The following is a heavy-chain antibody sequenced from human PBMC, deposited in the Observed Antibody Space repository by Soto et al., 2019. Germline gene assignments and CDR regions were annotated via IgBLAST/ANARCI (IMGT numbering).Heavy chain of an antibody. J-gene: IGHJ6*02. CDR2: IYYSGST. Sequence: PSEPLSLTCTVSGGSISSGGYYWSWIRQHPGKGLEWIGYIYYSGSTYYNPSLKSRVTISVDTSKNQFSLKLSSVTAADTAVYYCARARYYYDSSGYIYYYYGMDVWGQGTTVIVSS. V-gene: IGHV4-31*03. CDR1: GGSISSGGYY. CDR3: ARARYYYDSSGYIYYYYGMDV. D-gene: IGHD3-22*01.